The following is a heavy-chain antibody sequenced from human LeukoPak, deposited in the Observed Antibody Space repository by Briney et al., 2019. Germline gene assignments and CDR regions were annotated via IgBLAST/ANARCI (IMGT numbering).Heavy chain of an antibody. V-gene: IGHV4-59*01. CDR2: IYYSGST. CDR1: GGSFSGYY. J-gene: IGHJ6*02. CDR3: ARDREAYYDFWSGYPRSYYYYGMDV. Sequence: SETLSLTCAVYGGSFSGYYWSWIRQPPGKGLEWIGYIYYSGSTNYNPSLKSRVTISVDTSKNQFSLKLSSVTAADTAVYYCARDREAYYDFWSGYPRSYYYYGMDVWGQGTTVTVSS. D-gene: IGHD3-3*01.